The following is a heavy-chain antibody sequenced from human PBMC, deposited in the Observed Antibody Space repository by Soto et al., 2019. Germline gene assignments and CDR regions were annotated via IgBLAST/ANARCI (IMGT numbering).Heavy chain of an antibody. V-gene: IGHV3-9*01. CDR1: GFTFDDYA. D-gene: IGHD3-3*01. CDR2: ISWNSGSI. Sequence: PGGSLRLSCAASGFTFDDYAMHWVRQAPGKGLEWVSGISWNSGSIGYADSVKGRFTISRDNAKNSLYLQMNSLRAEDTALYYCAKSSSYDFWSGSPGSPPIPHTEFDYWGQGTLVTVSS. J-gene: IGHJ4*02. CDR3: AKSSSYDFWSGSPGSPPIPHTEFDY.